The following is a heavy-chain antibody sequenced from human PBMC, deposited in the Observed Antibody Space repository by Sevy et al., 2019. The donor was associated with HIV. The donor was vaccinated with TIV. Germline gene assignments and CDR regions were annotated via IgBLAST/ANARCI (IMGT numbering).Heavy chain of an antibody. V-gene: IGHV3-15*01. CDR1: GLTFSDAW. Sequence: GGSLRLSCAVSGLTFSDAWMSWVRQAPGKGLEWVGRIKSKAEGGTTDYAEPVRGRFSISRDDSKNTVYLQMNSLKTEDTAVYYCTHADNYYYGMAVWGQGTTVTVSS. D-gene: IGHD3-9*01. CDR3: THADNYYYGMAV. J-gene: IGHJ6*02. CDR2: IKSKAEGGTT.